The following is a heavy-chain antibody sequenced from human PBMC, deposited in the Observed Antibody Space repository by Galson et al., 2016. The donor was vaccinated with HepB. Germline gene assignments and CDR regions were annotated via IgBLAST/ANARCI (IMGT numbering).Heavy chain of an antibody. Sequence: QSGAEVKKPGESLRISCKDSGYSFSTYWIIWVRQMPGKGLEWMGRIDPSDSYTNYSPSFQGHVTISADKSISTAYLQWSSLKASDTGIYYCARQGSSAGELYYDSGMDVWGQGTTVTVSS. J-gene: IGHJ6*02. CDR1: GYSFSTYW. D-gene: IGHD3-3*01. V-gene: IGHV5-10-1*01. CDR2: IDPSDSYT. CDR3: ARQGSSAGELYYDSGMDV.